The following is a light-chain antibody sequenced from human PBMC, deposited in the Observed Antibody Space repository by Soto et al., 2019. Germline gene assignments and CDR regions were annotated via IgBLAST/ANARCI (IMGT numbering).Light chain of an antibody. Sequence: EIVMTQSPATLSVSPGERATLSCRASQSVSSNLAWYQQKPGQAPRLLIYGASTRATGIPARFSGSGSGTEFTITISSLQSEDFAVYYCQQYNNWQRRLTFGGGTKVEIK. J-gene: IGKJ4*01. CDR2: GAS. CDR3: QQYNNWQRRLT. V-gene: IGKV3-15*01. CDR1: QSVSSN.